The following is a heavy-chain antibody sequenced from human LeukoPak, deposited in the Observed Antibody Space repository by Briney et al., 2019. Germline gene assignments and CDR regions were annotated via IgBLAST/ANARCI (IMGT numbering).Heavy chain of an antibody. CDR1: GFTFSSYA. Sequence: GGSLRLSCAASGFTFSSYAMGWVRQAPGKGLEWVSDISGSGGRTYYADSVKGRFTISRDNSKNTLFLEMNSLRAEDTAVYYCARDLARDVLLWFGERIDYWGQGTLVTVSS. CDR3: ARDLARDVLLWFGERIDY. D-gene: IGHD3-10*01. V-gene: IGHV3-23*01. J-gene: IGHJ4*02. CDR2: ISGSGGRT.